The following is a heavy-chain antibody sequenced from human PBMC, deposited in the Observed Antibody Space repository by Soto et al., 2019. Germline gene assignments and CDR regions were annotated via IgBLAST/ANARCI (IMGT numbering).Heavy chain of an antibody. CDR1: GFTFSSYA. CDR3: AKRKGGYGFGDLDV. J-gene: IGHJ6*02. D-gene: IGHD5-18*01. Sequence: GGSLRLSCAASGFTFSSYAMSWVRQAPGKGLEWISAISANGDTPYYADSVKGRFTISRDNSKNTLYLQMNSLRAEDTAVYYCAKRKGGYGFGDLDVWGQGTTVTVSS. CDR2: ISANGDTP. V-gene: IGHV3-23*01.